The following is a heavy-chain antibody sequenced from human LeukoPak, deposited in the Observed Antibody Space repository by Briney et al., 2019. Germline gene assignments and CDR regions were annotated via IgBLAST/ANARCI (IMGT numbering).Heavy chain of an antibody. Sequence: SETLSLTCTVSGGSISSSSYYWGWIRQPPGKGLEWIGSIYYSGSTYYSPSLKSRVTISVDTSKNQFSLKLSSVTAADTAVYYCARLRIFGFDYWGQGTLVTVSS. V-gene: IGHV4-39*01. J-gene: IGHJ4*02. CDR3: ARLRIFGFDY. CDR1: GGSISSSSYY. CDR2: IYYSGST. D-gene: IGHD3-3*01.